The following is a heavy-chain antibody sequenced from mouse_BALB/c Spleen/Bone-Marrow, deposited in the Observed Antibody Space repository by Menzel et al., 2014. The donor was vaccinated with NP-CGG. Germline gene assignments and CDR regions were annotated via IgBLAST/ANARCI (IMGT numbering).Heavy chain of an antibody. Sequence: VQLQQSGAELVRPGSSVKISCKASGYAFSSYWVTWVKQRPGQGLEWIGQTYPGDGDTNYNGKFKDKVTLTADKSSSAAYMQLSSPTSEDSAVYFCAKVTTGFAYWGQGTLVTVSA. J-gene: IGHJ3*01. V-gene: IGHV1-80*01. CDR3: AKVTTGFAY. CDR2: TYPGDGDT. CDR1: GYAFSSYW. D-gene: IGHD2-2*01.